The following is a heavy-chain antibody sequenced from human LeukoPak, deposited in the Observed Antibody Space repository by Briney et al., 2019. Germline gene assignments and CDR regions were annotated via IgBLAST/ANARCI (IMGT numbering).Heavy chain of an antibody. J-gene: IGHJ4*02. Sequence: ASVKVSCKASGYTFTGYHMHWVRQAPGQGLEWMGWINPNSGGTNYAQKFQGRVTMTRDTSISTAYMELSRLRSDDTAVYYCAREERKVYCGGDCYSAYWGQGTLVTVSS. CDR2: INPNSGGT. D-gene: IGHD2-21*02. CDR3: AREERKVYCGGDCYSAY. V-gene: IGHV1-2*02. CDR1: GYTFTGYH.